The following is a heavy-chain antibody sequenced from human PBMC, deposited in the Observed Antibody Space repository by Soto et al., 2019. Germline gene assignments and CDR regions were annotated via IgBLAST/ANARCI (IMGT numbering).Heavy chain of an antibody. CDR1: GGSISSYY. D-gene: IGHD3-22*01. Sequence: SETLSLTCTVSGGSISSYYWSWIRQPPGKGLEWIGYIYYSGSTNYNPSLKSRVTISVDTSKNQFSLKLSSVTAADTAVYYCARATYYYDSSGYGYFDYWGQGTMVTVSS. CDR2: IYYSGST. V-gene: IGHV4-59*01. CDR3: ARATYYYDSSGYGYFDY. J-gene: IGHJ4*02.